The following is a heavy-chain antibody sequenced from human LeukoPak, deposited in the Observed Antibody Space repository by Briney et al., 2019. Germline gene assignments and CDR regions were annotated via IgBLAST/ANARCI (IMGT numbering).Heavy chain of an antibody. CDR1: GFTFSSYG. Sequence: GGSLRLSCAASGFTFSSYGMHWVRQAPGKGLEWVAVISYDGSNKYYADSVKGRFTISRDNSKNTLYLQLNSLRAEDTAIYYCAKGYEMLRYFDWLPFDYWGQGTLVTVSS. V-gene: IGHV3-30*18. CDR3: AKGYEMLRYFDWLPFDY. D-gene: IGHD3-9*01. J-gene: IGHJ4*02. CDR2: ISYDGSNK.